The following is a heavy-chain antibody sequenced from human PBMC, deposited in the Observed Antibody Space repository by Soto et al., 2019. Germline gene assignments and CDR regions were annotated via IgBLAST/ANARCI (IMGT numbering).Heavy chain of an antibody. D-gene: IGHD6-19*01. CDR2: IYPGDSDT. V-gene: IGHV5-51*01. CDR1: GYSFTSYW. CDR3: ARRATSIAVAGNYYYYGMDV. J-gene: IGHJ6*02. Sequence: GESLKISCKGSGYSFTSYWIGWVRQMPGKGLEWMGIIYPGDSDTRYSPSFQGQVTISADKSISTAYLQWSSLKASDTAMYYCARRATSIAVAGNYYYYGMDVWGQGTTVTVSS.